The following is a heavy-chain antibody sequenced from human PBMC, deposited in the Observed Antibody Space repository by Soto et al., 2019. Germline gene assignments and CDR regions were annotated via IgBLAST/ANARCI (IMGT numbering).Heavy chain of an antibody. J-gene: IGHJ4*02. CDR1: GGTFSSYA. Sequence: GASVKVSCKASGGTFSSYAISWVRQAPGQGLEWMGGIIPIFGTANYAQKFQGRVTITADESTSTAYMELSSLRSEDTAVYYCARDPPYSGYGFDYWGQGTLVTVSS. D-gene: IGHD5-12*01. V-gene: IGHV1-69*13. CDR3: ARDPPYSGYGFDY. CDR2: IIPIFGTA.